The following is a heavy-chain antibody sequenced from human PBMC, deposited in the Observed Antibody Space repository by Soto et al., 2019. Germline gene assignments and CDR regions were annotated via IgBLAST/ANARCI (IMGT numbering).Heavy chain of an antibody. CDR3: AKDTYITMIVVVITGAFDI. CDR1: GFNFSSYA. Sequence: EGSLRLSCAASGFNFSSYAISSVSKTPGKGLEWVSAISGSGGSTYYADSVKGRFTSSRDNSKNTLYLQMNSLRAEDTAVYYCAKDTYITMIVVVITGAFDIWGQGTMVTVSS. D-gene: IGHD3-22*01. J-gene: IGHJ3*02. CDR2: ISGSGGST. V-gene: IGHV3-23*01.